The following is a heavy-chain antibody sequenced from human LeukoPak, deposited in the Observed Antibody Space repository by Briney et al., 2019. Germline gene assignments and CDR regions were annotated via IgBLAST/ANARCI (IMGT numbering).Heavy chain of an antibody. D-gene: IGHD3-3*01. CDR3: ARCQYYDFWSGPSNYYYGMDV. Sequence: PGGSLRLSCAASGFTFSSYSMNWVRQAPGKGLEWVSSISSSSSYIYYADSVKGRFTISRDNAKNSLYLQMNSLRAEDTAVYYCARCQYYDFWSGPSNYYYGMDVWGQGTTVTVSS. CDR2: ISSSSSYI. V-gene: IGHV3-21*01. CDR1: GFTFSSYS. J-gene: IGHJ6*02.